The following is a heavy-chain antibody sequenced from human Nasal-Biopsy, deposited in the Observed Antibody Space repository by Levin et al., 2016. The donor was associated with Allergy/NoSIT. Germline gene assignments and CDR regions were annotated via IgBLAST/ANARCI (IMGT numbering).Heavy chain of an antibody. J-gene: IGHJ4*02. CDR3: ARLGGTSSNPPFDY. Sequence: SETLSLTCSVSGDSITTDFWSWIRQPPGQGLEWIGHIYHNGDTSYSPSLKDRLTILVDTSQNQFSLKLSSVTAADTAVYYCARLGGTSSNPPFDYWGQGALVTVSS. CDR1: GDSITTDF. CDR2: IYHNGDT. D-gene: IGHD1-26*01. V-gene: IGHV4-59*08.